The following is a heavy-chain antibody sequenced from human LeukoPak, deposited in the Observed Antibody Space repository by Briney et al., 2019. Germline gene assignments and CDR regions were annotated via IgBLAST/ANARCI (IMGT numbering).Heavy chain of an antibody. J-gene: IGHJ4*02. CDR3: ARRTGGTKDY. CDR1: GFTFGDVV. CDR2: ISYNGAST. D-gene: IGHD7-27*01. V-gene: IGHV3-23*01. Sequence: LPGGSLRLSCVASGFTFGDVVMSWVRQAPGKGLEWVSAISYNGASTDYADSVKGRFAISRDNSKNTLYLQMNSLRAEDTAVYYCARRTGGTKDYWGLGTQVTVSS.